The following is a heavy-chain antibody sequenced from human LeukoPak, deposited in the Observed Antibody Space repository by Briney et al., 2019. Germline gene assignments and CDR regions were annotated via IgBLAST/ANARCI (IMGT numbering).Heavy chain of an antibody. CDR1: GFTFDDYA. D-gene: IGHD3-22*01. J-gene: IGHJ4*02. CDR2: ISWNSGSI. CDR3: AKGYYYDSSGYIDY. V-gene: IGHV3-9*01. Sequence: GGSLRLSCAASGFTFDDYAMHWVRQAPGKGLEWVSGISWNSGSIGYADSVKGRFTISRDNAKNSLYLQMNSLRAEDTALYYCAKGYYYDSSGYIDYWGQGTLVTVSS.